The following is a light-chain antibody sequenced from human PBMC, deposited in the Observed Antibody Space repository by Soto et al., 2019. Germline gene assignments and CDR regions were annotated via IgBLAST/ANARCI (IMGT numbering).Light chain of an antibody. CDR3: SSYAGSNHLV. CDR2: EVS. V-gene: IGLV2-8*01. J-gene: IGLJ2*01. CDR1: SSDVGGYNY. Sequence: QSALTQPPSASGAPGQSVTISCTGTSSDVGGYNYVSWYQPHPGKAPKLMMYEVSQRPSGVPDRFSGSKSGNTASLTVAGLQAEDEADYYCSSYAGSNHLVFGGGTKLTVL.